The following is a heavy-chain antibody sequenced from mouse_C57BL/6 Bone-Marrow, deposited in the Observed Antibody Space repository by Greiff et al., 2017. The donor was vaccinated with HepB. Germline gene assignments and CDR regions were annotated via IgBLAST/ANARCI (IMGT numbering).Heavy chain of an antibody. J-gene: IGHJ2*01. D-gene: IGHD1-1*01. CDR2: IDPENGDT. V-gene: IGHV14-4*01. CDR1: GFNIKDDY. Sequence: VQLQQSGAELVRPGASVKLSCTASGFNIKDDYMHWVKQRPEQGLEWIGWIDPENGDTEYASKFQGKATITADTSSNTAYLQLSSLTSEDTAVYYCTTCYGSSYVDYWGQGTTLTVSS. CDR3: TTCYGSSYVDY.